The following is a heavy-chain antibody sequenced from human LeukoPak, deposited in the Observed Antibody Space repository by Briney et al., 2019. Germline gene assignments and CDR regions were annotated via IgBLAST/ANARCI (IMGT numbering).Heavy chain of an antibody. CDR2: ISWNSGNI. Sequence: GRSLRLSCAASGFTFNDYAMHWVRQAPGKGLEWVSGISWNSGNIGYADSVKGRFTISRDNAKNSLYLQMNSLRAEDTALYYCAKDSLATLCDSSGYIDYWGQGTLVTVSS. J-gene: IGHJ4*02. CDR1: GFTFNDYA. D-gene: IGHD3-22*01. V-gene: IGHV3-9*01. CDR3: AKDSLATLCDSSGYIDY.